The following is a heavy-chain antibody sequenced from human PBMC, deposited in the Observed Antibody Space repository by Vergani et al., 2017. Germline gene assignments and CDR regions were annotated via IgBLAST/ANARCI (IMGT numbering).Heavy chain of an antibody. CDR1: EFTFSNYA. D-gene: IGHD2-21*01. V-gene: IGHV3-23*01. Sequence: EVQLLESGGGLVQPGGSLRLTCAASEFTFSNYAMNWVRQAPGKGLEWVSGISGSGVSAYYTDSVKGRFTISRDNSKNMLYLQMNSLRAEDTAVYYCAKARDPNCKGGNCYSYYYGLDLWGQGTTVTVSS. CDR3: AKARDPNCKGGNCYSYYYGLDL. J-gene: IGHJ6*02. CDR2: ISGSGVSA.